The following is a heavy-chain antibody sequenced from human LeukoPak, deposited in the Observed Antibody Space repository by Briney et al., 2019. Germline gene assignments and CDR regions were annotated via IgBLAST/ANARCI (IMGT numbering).Heavy chain of an antibody. J-gene: IGHJ4*02. CDR2: IKEDGSIK. V-gene: IGHV3-7*01. Sequence: PGGSLRLSCAASGFTFSWYWMSWVRQAPGKGLEWVANIKEDGSIKYYVDSVKGRLTTSRDNAKSSVYLQVNSLRAEDTALYYCARIGYSSSSIDYWGQGTLVTVSS. D-gene: IGHD6-13*01. CDR1: GFTFSWYW. CDR3: ARIGYSSSSIDY.